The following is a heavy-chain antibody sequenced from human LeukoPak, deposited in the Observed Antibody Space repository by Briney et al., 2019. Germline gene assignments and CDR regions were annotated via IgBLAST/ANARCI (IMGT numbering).Heavy chain of an antibody. CDR1: GGSINSYY. V-gene: IGHV4-39*07. J-gene: IGHJ4*02. CDR2: IYYSGST. Sequence: SETLSLTCTVSGGSINSYYWSWIRQPPGKGLEWIGSIYYSGSTYYNPSLKSRVTISVDTSKNQFSLKLSSVTAADTAVYYCARVAIGAAGVFDYWGQGTLVTVSS. CDR3: ARVAIGAAGVFDY. D-gene: IGHD6-13*01.